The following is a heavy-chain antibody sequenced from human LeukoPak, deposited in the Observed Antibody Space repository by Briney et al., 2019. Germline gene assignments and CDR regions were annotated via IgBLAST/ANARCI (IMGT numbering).Heavy chain of an antibody. J-gene: IGHJ4*02. Sequence: PSETLSLTCRVSGASISTYYWSWIRQPVGKGLEWIGQIKTTGSTHYNSSLESRATMSLDTSKKEFSLNLTSVTAADTAVYYCAKVAMYYYGSETYFFFDDWGQGILVTVSS. V-gene: IGHV4-4*07. D-gene: IGHD3-10*01. CDR2: IKTTGST. CDR3: AKVAMYYYGSETYFFFDD. CDR1: GASISTYY.